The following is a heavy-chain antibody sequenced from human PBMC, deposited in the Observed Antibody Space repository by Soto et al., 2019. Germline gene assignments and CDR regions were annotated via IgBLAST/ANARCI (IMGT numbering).Heavy chain of an antibody. CDR1: GYTFTSYY. CDR2: INPSGGST. D-gene: IGHD6-19*01. V-gene: IGHV1-46*01. CDR3: ARVEDIAVAGTVSDY. Sequence: QVQLVQSGAEVKKPGASVKGSCKASGYTFTSYYMHWVRQAPGQGLEWMGIINPSGGSTSYAQKFQGRVTMTRDTSTSTVYMELSSLRSEDTAVYYCARVEDIAVAGTVSDYWGQGTLVTVSS. J-gene: IGHJ4*02.